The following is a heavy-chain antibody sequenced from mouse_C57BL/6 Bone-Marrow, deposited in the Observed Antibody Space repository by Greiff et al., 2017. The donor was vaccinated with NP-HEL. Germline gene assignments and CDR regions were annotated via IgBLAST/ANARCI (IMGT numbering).Heavy chain of an antibody. D-gene: IGHD2-5*01. J-gene: IGHJ3*01. V-gene: IGHV1-82*01. CDR2: IYPGDGDT. CDR1: GYAFSSSW. CDR3: ARGGHYSNSWFAY. Sequence: QVQLQQSGPELVKPGASVKISCKASGYAFSSSWMNWVKQRPGRGLEWIGRIYPGDGDTNYNGKFKGKATLTADKSSSTAYMQLSSLTSEDSAVYFCARGGHYSNSWFAYWGQGTLVTVSA.